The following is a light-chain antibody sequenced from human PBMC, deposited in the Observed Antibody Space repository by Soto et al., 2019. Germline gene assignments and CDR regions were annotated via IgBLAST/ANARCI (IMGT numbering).Light chain of an antibody. V-gene: IGLV2-14*01. J-gene: IGLJ3*02. CDR1: SSDVGVYKY. CDR2: EVS. Sequence: QSALTQPASVSGSPGQSITISCTGTSSDVGVYKYVSWYQQHPGKAPKLMIYEVSNRPSGVSNRVSASKSGNTASLTISGLQAEDEADYYCASYTSSSTGVFGGRTKLTVL. CDR3: ASYTSSSTGV.